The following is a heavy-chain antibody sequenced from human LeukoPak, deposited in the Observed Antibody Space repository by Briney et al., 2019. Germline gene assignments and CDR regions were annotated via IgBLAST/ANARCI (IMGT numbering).Heavy chain of an antibody. Sequence: GGSLRLSCAASGFTFSSYWMHWVRQAPGKGLEWVSRMNSDGTSTSYADSVKGRFTISRDNAKNTLYLQLNSLRAEDTAVYYCAKENYDILTGYPIDYWGQGTLVTVSS. CDR2: MNSDGTST. CDR1: GFTFSSYW. CDR3: AKENYDILTGYPIDY. J-gene: IGHJ4*02. V-gene: IGHV3-74*01. D-gene: IGHD3-9*01.